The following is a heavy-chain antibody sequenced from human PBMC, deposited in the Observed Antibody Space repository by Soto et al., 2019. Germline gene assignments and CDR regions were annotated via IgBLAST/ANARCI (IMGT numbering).Heavy chain of an antibody. J-gene: IGHJ6*01. V-gene: IGHV3-30*03. CDR3: ARTRSAWSDFHYYSLDV. D-gene: IGHD1-26*01. CDR1: VFTFNSYG. Sequence: WGSLVISCASSVFTFNSYGMHWVRQGPGNGLEWVAFISYDSTKTYYADSVKGRFTISRDNSNSALYVQMNSLTGEDTAVYYCARTRSAWSDFHYYSLDVWGQGTTVTVSS. CDR2: ISYDSTKT.